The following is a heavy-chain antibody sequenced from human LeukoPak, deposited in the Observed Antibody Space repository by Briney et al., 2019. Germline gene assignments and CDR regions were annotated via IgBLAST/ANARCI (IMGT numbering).Heavy chain of an antibody. V-gene: IGHV1-46*01. CDR3: ATEYVRTHYFDW. Sequence: ASVKVSCKASGYTFTGYYMHWVRQAPGQGLEWLGIITSTGTTTICAQKFQGRVTMTRDTSTSTVYMDLSSLRSDDTAVYYCATEYVRTHYFDWWGQGILVTVSS. CDR1: GYTFTGYY. J-gene: IGHJ4*02. D-gene: IGHD3-16*01. CDR2: ITSTGTTT.